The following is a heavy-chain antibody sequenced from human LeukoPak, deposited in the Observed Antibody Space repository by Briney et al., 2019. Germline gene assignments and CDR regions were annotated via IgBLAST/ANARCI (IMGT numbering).Heavy chain of an antibody. CDR2: IYHSGST. Sequence: SETLSLTCAVSGGSISSGGYSWSWIRQPPGKGLEWIGYIYHSGSTYYNPSLKSRVTISVDRSKNQFSLKLSSVTAADTAVYYCARGDKAVAPRGSYFDYWGQGTLVTVSS. CDR1: GGSISSGGYS. CDR3: ARGDKAVAPRGSYFDY. D-gene: IGHD6-19*01. V-gene: IGHV4-30-2*01. J-gene: IGHJ4*02.